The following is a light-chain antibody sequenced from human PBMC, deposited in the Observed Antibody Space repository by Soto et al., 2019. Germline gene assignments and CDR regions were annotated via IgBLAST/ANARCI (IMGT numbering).Light chain of an antibody. V-gene: IGLV2-14*01. Sequence: QSALTQPASVSGSPGQSITISCSGTRSDIGSYNYVAWYQQFPGKTPKLVIYEVSNRPSGVSNRFSGSKSGNTASLTISGLRAEDEAAYYCSSYASSSTSVVFGGGTKLTVL. CDR1: RSDIGSYNY. J-gene: IGLJ2*01. CDR3: SSYASSSTSVV. CDR2: EVS.